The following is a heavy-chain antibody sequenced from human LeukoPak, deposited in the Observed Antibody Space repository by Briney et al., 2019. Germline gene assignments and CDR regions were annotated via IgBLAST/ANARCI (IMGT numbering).Heavy chain of an antibody. V-gene: IGHV4-59*01. CDR3: ARGEDTAMVTPYFDY. CDR2: FYYSGNT. J-gene: IGHJ4*02. D-gene: IGHD5-18*01. CDR1: GDSIRNYY. Sequence: PSETLSLTCTVSGDSIRNYYWNWIRQPPGKGPEWIGYFYYSGNTNYNPSLKSRVTISVDPSKNQFSLKLSSVTTADTAVYYCARGEDTAMVTPYFDYWGQGTLVTVSS.